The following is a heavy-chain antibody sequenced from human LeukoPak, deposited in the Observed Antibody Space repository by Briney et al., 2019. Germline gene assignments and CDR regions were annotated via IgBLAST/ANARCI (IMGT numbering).Heavy chain of an antibody. J-gene: IGHJ5*02. CDR3: ARDQGSWWFGP. V-gene: IGHV3-30*07. Sequence: GRFTISRDNSKNTLYLQMNSLRAEDTAVYYCARDQGSWWFGPWGQGTLVTVSS. D-gene: IGHD1-26*01.